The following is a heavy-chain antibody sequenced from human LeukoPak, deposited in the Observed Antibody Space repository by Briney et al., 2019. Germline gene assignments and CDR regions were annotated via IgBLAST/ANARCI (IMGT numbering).Heavy chain of an antibody. V-gene: IGHV3-33*01. Sequence: GGSLRLSCAASGFTFSSYGMHWVRQAPGKGLEWVAVIWYDGSNKYYADSVKGRFTISRDNSKNTLYLQMNSLRAEDTAVYYCARILTGQGWFDPWGQGTLVTVSS. D-gene: IGHD3-9*01. CDR1: GFTFSSYG. CDR3: ARILTGQGWFDP. CDR2: IWYDGSNK. J-gene: IGHJ5*02.